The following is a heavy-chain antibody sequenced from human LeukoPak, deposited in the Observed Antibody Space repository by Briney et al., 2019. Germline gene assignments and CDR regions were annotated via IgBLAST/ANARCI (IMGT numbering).Heavy chain of an antibody. D-gene: IGHD6-19*01. CDR3: ARESGYSSGWYEGGFDY. CDR1: GFTFSSYS. J-gene: IGHJ4*02. V-gene: IGHV3-21*01. CDR2: ISSSSSYI. Sequence: PGGSLRLSCAASGFTFSSYSMNWVRQAPGKGLEWVSSISSSSSYIYYADSVKGRFSISRDNAKNSLYLQMNSLRAEDTAVYYCARESGYSSGWYEGGFDYWGQGTLVTVSS.